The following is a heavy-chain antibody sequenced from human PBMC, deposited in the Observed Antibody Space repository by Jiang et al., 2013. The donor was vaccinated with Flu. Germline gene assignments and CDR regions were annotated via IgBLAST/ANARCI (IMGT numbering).Heavy chain of an antibody. CDR1: GGSISSYY. V-gene: IGHV4-59*08. CDR3: ARAGNSYGDWGY. Sequence: GPGLVKPSETLSLTCTVSGGSISSYYWSWIRQPPGKGLEWIGYISYSGSTKYNPSLKSRVTMSVDTSKNQFSLKLSSVTAADTAVYYCARAGNSYGDWGYWGQGTLVTVSS. J-gene: IGHJ4*02. CDR2: ISYSGST. D-gene: IGHD5-18*01.